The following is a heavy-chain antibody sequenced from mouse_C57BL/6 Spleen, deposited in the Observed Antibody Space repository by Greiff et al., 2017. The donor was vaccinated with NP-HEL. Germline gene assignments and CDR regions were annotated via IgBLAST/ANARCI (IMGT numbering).Heavy chain of an antibody. V-gene: IGHV1-26*01. CDR2: INPNNGGT. D-gene: IGHD1-1*02. J-gene: IGHJ2*01. CDR3: ARLGYGPDY. CDR1: GYTFTDYY. Sequence: EVQLQQSGPELVKPGASVKISCKASGYTFTDYYMNWVKQSHGKSLEWIGDINPNNGGTSYNQKFKGKATLTVDKSSSTAYMELRSLTSEDSAVYYCARLGYGPDYWGQGTTLTVSS.